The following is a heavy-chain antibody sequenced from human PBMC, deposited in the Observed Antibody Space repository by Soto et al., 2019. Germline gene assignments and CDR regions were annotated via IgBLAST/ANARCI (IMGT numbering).Heavy chain of an antibody. CDR3: ARGRVDTAMYYYYGMDV. CDR1: GGTFSSYA. Sequence: ASVKVSCKASGGTFSSYAISWVRQAPGQGLEWMGGIIPTFGTANYAQKFQGRVTITADESTSTAYMELSSLRSEDTAVYYCARGRVDTAMYYYYGMDVWGQGTTVTVSS. V-gene: IGHV1-69*13. CDR2: IIPTFGTA. J-gene: IGHJ6*02. D-gene: IGHD5-18*01.